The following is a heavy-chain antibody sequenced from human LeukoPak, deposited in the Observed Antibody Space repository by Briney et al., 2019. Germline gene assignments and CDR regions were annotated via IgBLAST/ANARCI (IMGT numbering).Heavy chain of an antibody. CDR2: IRSKAFGGTT. V-gene: IGHV3-49*03. Sequence: GGYLRLSCAASGFSFGGYSMSWFRQAPGKRLEWVGPIRSKAFGGTTEYAASVKGRFNMSRDDSDDIAYLHLTSLKTEDTAVYFCARAGGQWLVPGENDYWGQGTLVTVSS. CDR1: GFSFGGYS. J-gene: IGHJ4*02. D-gene: IGHD6-19*01. CDR3: ARAGGQWLVPGENDY.